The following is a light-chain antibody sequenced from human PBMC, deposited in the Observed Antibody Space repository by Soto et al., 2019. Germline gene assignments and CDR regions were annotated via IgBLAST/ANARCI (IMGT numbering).Light chain of an antibody. J-gene: IGKJ5*01. CDR3: QQYGSFPIT. Sequence: EIVLTQAAGTLSLSPGERATLSCRASQSVSSSYLAWYQQKPGQAPRLLIYDASNRATGIPDRFSGSGSGTDFTLTISRLEPEDFVVYYCQQYGSFPITFGQGTRLEIK. CDR2: DAS. CDR1: QSVSSSY. V-gene: IGKV3-20*01.